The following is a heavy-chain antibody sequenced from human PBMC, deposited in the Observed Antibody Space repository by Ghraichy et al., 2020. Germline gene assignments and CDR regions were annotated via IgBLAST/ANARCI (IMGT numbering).Heavy chain of an antibody. CDR3: AKGQDKRWLQSYSIEGLDY. D-gene: IGHD5-24*01. CDR1: GFTFSSYA. CDR2: ISGSGGST. Sequence: GESLNISCAASGFTFSSYAMSWVRQAPGKGLEWVSAISGSGGSTYYADSVKGRFTISRDNSKNTLYLQMNSLRAEDTAVYYCAKGQDKRWLQSYSIEGLDYWGQGTLVTVSS. J-gene: IGHJ4*02. V-gene: IGHV3-23*01.